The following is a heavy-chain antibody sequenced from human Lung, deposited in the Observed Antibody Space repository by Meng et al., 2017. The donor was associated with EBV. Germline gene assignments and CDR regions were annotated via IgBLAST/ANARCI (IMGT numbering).Heavy chain of an antibody. J-gene: IGHJ4*02. D-gene: IGHD3-10*01. CDR2: IYYTGSS. Sequence: QGQLQESGPRLVQPSQTLLLTGPVSGGSVISGGYYWSWIRQQPGKGLEWIGYIYYTGSSFYNPSLKSRVTISVDTSKNQFSLNLSSVTAADTAVYYCANAGRFGESLGDYWGQGILVTVSS. V-gene: IGHV4-31*03. CDR1: GGSVISGGYY. CDR3: ANAGRFGESLGDY.